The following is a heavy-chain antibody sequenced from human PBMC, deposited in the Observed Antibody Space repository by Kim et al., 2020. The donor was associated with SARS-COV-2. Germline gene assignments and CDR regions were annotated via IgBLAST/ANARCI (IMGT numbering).Heavy chain of an antibody. CDR3: AVYVDIVATMGQPGNWFDP. D-gene: IGHD5-12*01. CDR1: GGSISSSSYY. J-gene: IGHJ5*02. CDR2: IYYSGST. V-gene: IGHV4-39*01. Sequence: SETLSLTCTVSGGSISSSSYYWGWIRQPPGQGLEWIGSIYYSGSTYYNPSLKSRVTISVDTSKNQFSLKLSSVTAADTAVYYCAVYVDIVATMGQPGNWFDPWGQGTLVTVSS.